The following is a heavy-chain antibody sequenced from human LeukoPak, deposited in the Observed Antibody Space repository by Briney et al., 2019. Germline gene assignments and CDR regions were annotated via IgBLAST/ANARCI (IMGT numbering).Heavy chain of an antibody. CDR2: IYISGIT. CDR3: ARGGSADHEYYFDS. CDR1: GGSVNTYY. Sequence: SETLSLTCTVSGGSVNTYYWSWIRQPAGKGLEWIGRIYISGITNYNPSLKSRVTMSVDTSKNQFSLNLSSVTAADTAVYYCARGGSADHEYYFDSWGQGTLVTVSS. D-gene: IGHD2-15*01. V-gene: IGHV4-4*07. J-gene: IGHJ4*02.